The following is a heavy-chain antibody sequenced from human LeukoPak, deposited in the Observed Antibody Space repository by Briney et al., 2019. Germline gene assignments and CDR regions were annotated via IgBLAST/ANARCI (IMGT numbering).Heavy chain of an antibody. CDR3: ADARLGY. Sequence: GESLKLSCEASGFTFENYALHWCRQAPGKGLKWVSLISRDGGSTYYADSVKGRFTIYRDNSKNSLYLQMNSLRTEDTALYYCADARLGYWGQGTLVTVSS. D-gene: IGHD6-25*01. J-gene: IGHJ4*02. CDR1: GFTFENYA. V-gene: IGHV3-43*02. CDR2: ISRDGGST.